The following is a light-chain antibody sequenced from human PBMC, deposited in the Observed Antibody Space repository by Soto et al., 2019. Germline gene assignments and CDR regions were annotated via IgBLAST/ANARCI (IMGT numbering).Light chain of an antibody. V-gene: IGLV3-27*01. CDR3: CSYAGSYTFGV. CDR1: VLAKKY. CDR2: KDS. Sequence: SYELTQPSSVSVSPGQTARITCSGDVLAKKYAHWFQQRPGQVPVLVIYKDSERPSGVPDRFSGSKSGNTASLTISGLQAEDEADYYCCSYAGSYTFGVFGGGTKLTVL. J-gene: IGLJ2*01.